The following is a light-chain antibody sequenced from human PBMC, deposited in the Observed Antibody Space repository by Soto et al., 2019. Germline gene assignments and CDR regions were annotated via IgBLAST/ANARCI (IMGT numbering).Light chain of an antibody. J-gene: IGLJ1*01. CDR2: EVS. V-gene: IGLV2-23*02. CDR3: CSYAGSSTFEVIV. CDR1: SSDVGSYNL. Sequence: QSALTQPASVSGSPGQSITISCTGTSSDVGSYNLVSWYQQHPGKAPKLLIYEVSKWPSGFFNRFSGSKSGNTASLTISGFQAEDEADYYCCSYAGSSTFEVIVFGTGTKVTVL.